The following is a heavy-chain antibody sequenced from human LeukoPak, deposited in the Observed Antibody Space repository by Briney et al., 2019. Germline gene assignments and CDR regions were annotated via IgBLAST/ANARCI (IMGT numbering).Heavy chain of an antibody. J-gene: IGHJ4*02. D-gene: IGHD6-13*01. CDR3: ARAGYSSSWILFDY. CDR1: GYTFTSYD. CDR2: MNPNSGNT. V-gene: IGHV1-8*03. Sequence: ASLKVSCKASGYTFTSYDINWVRQATGQGLEWMGWMNPNSGNTGYAQKFQGRVTITRNTSISTAYMELSSLRSEDTTVYYCARAGYSSSWILFDYWGQGTLVTVSS.